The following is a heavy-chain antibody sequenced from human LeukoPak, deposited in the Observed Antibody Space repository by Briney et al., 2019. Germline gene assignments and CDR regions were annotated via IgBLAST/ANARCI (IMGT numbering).Heavy chain of an antibody. CDR2: INAGNGDT. CDR1: GYTFTNYA. CDR3: ARGLWSAHRREYYFDS. V-gene: IGHV1-3*01. J-gene: IGHJ4*02. D-gene: IGHD3-3*01. Sequence: ASVKVSCKASGYTFTNYAVNWLRQAPGQRLEWMGWINAGNGDTKSSQNYQARVTITRDASASTAYMELSSLTSEDTAVYFCARGLWSAHRREYYFDSWGQGTLVTVSS.